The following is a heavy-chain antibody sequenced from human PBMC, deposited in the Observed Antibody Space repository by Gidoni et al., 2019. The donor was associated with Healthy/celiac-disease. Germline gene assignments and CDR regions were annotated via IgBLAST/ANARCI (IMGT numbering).Heavy chain of an antibody. Sequence: QVQLQQWGAGLLKPSETLSLTCAVYGGSFSGYYWSWIRQPPGKGLEWIGEINHSGSTNYNPSLKSRVTISVDTSKNQFSLKLSSVTAADTAVYYCASLVGMATIPDFDYWGQGTLVTVSS. V-gene: IGHV4-34*01. D-gene: IGHD5-12*01. CDR1: GGSFSGYY. CDR2: INHSGST. CDR3: ASLVGMATIPDFDY. J-gene: IGHJ4*02.